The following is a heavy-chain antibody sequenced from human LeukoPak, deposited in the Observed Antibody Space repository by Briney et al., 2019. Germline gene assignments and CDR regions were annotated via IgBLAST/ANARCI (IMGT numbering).Heavy chain of an antibody. CDR3: ARGTRGLAAAGKNYYYYMDV. V-gene: IGHV4-61*02. Sequence: SETLSLTCTVSGGSISSGSYYWRWIRQPAGKGLEWIGRIYTSGSTNYNPSLKSRVTISVDTSKNQFSLKLSSVTAADTAVYYCARGTRGLAAAGKNYYYYMDVWGKGTTVTVSS. J-gene: IGHJ6*03. CDR2: IYTSGST. D-gene: IGHD6-13*01. CDR1: GGSISSGSYY.